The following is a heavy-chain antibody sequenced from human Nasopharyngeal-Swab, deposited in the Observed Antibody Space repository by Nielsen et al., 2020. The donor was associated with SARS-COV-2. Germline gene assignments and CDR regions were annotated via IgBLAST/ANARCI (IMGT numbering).Heavy chain of an antibody. V-gene: IGHV3-33*01. CDR2: IWYDGSNK. Sequence: GGSLRLSCAASGFTFSSYGMHWVRQAPGKGLEWVAVIWYDGSNKYYADSVKGRFTISRDNSKNTLYLQMNSLGAEDTAVYYCARDSGYCSGGSCYSDYFDYWGQGTLVTVSS. J-gene: IGHJ4*02. CDR1: GFTFSSYG. CDR3: ARDSGYCSGGSCYSDYFDY. D-gene: IGHD2-15*01.